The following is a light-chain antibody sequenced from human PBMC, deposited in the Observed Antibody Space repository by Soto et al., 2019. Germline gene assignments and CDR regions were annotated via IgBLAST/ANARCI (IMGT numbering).Light chain of an antibody. Sequence: QSVLTQPPSVSGAPGQRVTISCTGSSSNIGAGYDVHWYQQLPGTAPKLLIYGNSNRPSGVPDRFSGSKSGTSASLAITGLQAAGEAAYYCRSYDSSLSGYVVFGGGTKLTVL. V-gene: IGLV1-40*01. CDR1: SSNIGAGYD. J-gene: IGLJ2*01. CDR3: RSYDSSLSGYVV. CDR2: GNS.